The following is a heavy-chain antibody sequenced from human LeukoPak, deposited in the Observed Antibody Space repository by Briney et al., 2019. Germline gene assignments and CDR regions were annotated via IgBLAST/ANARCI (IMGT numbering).Heavy chain of an antibody. CDR2: IIPIFGTA. J-gene: IGHJ6*04. V-gene: IGHV1-69*13. CDR3: ARMVIAAAGRGECGDV. CDR1: GGTFSSYA. D-gene: IGHD6-13*01. Sequence: GASVKVSCKASGGTFSSYAISWVRQAPGQGLEWMGGIIPIFGTANYAQKFQGRVTITADESTSTAYMELRSLRSDDTAVYYCARMVIAAAGRGECGDVWGKGTTVTVSS.